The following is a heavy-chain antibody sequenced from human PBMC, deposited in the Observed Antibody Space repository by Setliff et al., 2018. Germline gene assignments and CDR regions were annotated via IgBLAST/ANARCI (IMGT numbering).Heavy chain of an antibody. CDR2: FSSRNDYM. CDR3: ARDLIRGAPHWFYP. J-gene: IGHJ5*02. D-gene: IGHD3-10*01. V-gene: IGHV3-21*01. Sequence: PGGSLRLSCEASGFSFSNYAMNWVRQAPGKGLEWVASFSSRNDYMYHADSVKGRFTISRDNTNTSLYLQMYSLIVEDTAVSYWARDLIRGAPHWFYPWGQGTLVTVSS. CDR1: GFSFSNYA.